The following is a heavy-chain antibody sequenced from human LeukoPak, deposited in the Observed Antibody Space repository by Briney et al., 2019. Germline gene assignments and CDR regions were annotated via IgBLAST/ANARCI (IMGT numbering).Heavy chain of an antibody. D-gene: IGHD2-8*02. J-gene: IGHJ5*02. CDR1: GGSMSTYY. V-gene: IGHV4-59*01. CDR3: TGGSRFDP. Sequence: SETLSLTCTVSGGSMSTYYWSWIRQPPGKGLEWIGYIYYSGSTNYNPSLKSRVTISVDTSKNQFSLKLNSVIAADTAAYYCTGGSRFDPWGQGTLVTVSS. CDR2: IYYSGST.